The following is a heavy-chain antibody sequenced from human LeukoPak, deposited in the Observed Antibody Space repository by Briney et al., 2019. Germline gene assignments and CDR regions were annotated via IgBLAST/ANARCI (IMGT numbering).Heavy chain of an antibody. CDR3: ARWPRARYFDL. J-gene: IGHJ2*01. Sequence: SETLSLTCVVYGGSFSGYYWSWIRQPPGKGLEWIGEINHSGSTNYNPSLKSRVTISVDTSKNQFSLKLSSVTAADTAVYYCARWPRARYFDLWGRGTLVTVSS. CDR1: GGSFSGYY. V-gene: IGHV4-34*01. CDR2: INHSGST.